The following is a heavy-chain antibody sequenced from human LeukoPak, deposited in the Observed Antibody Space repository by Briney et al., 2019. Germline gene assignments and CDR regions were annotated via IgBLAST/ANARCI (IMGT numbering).Heavy chain of an antibody. J-gene: IGHJ4*02. CDR2: ISGSGDKI. V-gene: IGHV3-23*01. D-gene: IGHD1-26*01. CDR1: GFTFSNSA. CDR3: AKDWSCDY. Sequence: GGSLRLSCAASGFTFSNSAMTWVRQAPGKGLEWVSAISGSGDKIHYADSVKGRFTISRDNSKNTLYLQMNSLRVEDTAIYYCAKDWSCDYWGRGTLITVSS.